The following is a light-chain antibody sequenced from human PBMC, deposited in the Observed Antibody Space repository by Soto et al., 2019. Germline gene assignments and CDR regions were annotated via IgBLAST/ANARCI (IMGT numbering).Light chain of an antibody. CDR1: QSFRGL. CDR3: QQYGRSPLT. Sequence: EVVLTQSPVTLSLSPGERATLSCRASQSFRGLLAWYQQKPGQAPRLLIYDAYNRATGIPPRFSGSGSGTDFTLTISSLEREDFAVYYCQQYGRSPLTFGGGTKVEI. V-gene: IGKV3-11*01. CDR2: DAY. J-gene: IGKJ4*01.